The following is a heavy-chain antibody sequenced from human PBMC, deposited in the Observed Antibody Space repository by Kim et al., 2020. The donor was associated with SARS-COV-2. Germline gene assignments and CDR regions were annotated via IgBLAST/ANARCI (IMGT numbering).Heavy chain of an antibody. Sequence: GGSLRLSCAASGFTFSSYAMSWVRQAPGKGLEWVSAISGSGGSTYYADSVKGRFTISRDNSKNTLYLQMNSLRAEDTAVYYCAKGIIGGSGSSLGYMSWGQGTLVTVSS. D-gene: IGHD3-10*01. CDR1: GFTFSSYA. J-gene: IGHJ4*02. V-gene: IGHV3-23*01. CDR3: AKGIIGGSGSSLGYMS. CDR2: ISGSGGST.